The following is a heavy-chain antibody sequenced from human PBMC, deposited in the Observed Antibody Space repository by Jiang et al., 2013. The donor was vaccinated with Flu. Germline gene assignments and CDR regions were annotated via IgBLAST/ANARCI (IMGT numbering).Heavy chain of an antibody. CDR2: ISYDGSNK. V-gene: IGHV3-30-3*01. D-gene: IGHD3-22*01. CDR3: ARDRWDSSGYWDAFDI. J-gene: IGHJ3*02. CDR1: GFTFSSYA. Sequence: VQLLESGGGVVQPGRSLRLSCAASGFTFSSYAMHWVRQAPGKGLEWVAVISYDGSNKYYADSVKGRFTISRDNSKNTLYLQMNSLRAEDTAVYYCARDRWDSSGYWDAFDIW.